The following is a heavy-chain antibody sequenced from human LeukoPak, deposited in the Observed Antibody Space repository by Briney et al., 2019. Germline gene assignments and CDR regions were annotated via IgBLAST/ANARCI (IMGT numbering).Heavy chain of an antibody. D-gene: IGHD3-22*01. CDR1: GYTFTSYD. J-gene: IGHJ3*02. CDR3: ARGLLYDSRAHYLTPVAFDI. V-gene: IGHV1-8*01. CDR2: MNPNSGNT. Sequence: ASVKVSCKASGYTFTSYDINWVRQATGQGLEWMGWMNPNSGNTGYAQKFQGRVTMTRNTSISTAYMELSSLRSEDTAVYYCARGLLYDSRAHYLTPVAFDIGAKGKMVPV.